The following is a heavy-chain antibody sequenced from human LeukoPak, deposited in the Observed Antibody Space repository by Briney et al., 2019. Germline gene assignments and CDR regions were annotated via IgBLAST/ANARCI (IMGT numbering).Heavy chain of an antibody. CDR1: GGTFSSYA. V-gene: IGHV1-69*05. Sequence: GASVKVPCKASGGTFSSYAISWVRQAPGQGLEWMGGIIPIFGTANYAQKFQGRVTITTDESTSTAYMELSSLRSEDTAVYYCARRRYCSSTNCPLYYYYYMDVWGKGTTVTVSS. D-gene: IGHD2-2*01. CDR3: ARRRYCSSTNCPLYYYYYMDV. CDR2: IIPIFGTA. J-gene: IGHJ6*03.